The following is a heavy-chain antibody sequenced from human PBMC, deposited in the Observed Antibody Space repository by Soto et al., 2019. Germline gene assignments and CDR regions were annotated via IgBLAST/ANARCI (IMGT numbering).Heavy chain of an antibody. Sequence: QVQLVESGGGVVQPGRSLRLSCAASGFTFSSYAMHWVRQAPGKGLEWVAVISYDGSNKYYADSVKGRFTISRDNSKNTLYLQMNSLRAEDTAVYYCAREGHYYYGMDVWGQGTTVTVSS. CDR3: AREGHYYYGMDV. CDR1: GFTFSSYA. CDR2: ISYDGSNK. J-gene: IGHJ6*02. V-gene: IGHV3-30-3*01.